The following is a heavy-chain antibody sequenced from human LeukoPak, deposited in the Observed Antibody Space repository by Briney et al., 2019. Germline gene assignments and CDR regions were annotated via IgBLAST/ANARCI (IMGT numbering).Heavy chain of an antibody. CDR3: ARGHSGWGLINYYYYGMDV. CDR2: IIPIFGTA. V-gene: IGHV1-69*13. CDR1: GGTFISYA. J-gene: IGHJ6*02. Sequence: SVKVSCKASGGTFISYAISWVRQAPGQGLEWMGGIIPIFGTANYAQKFQGRVTITADESTSTAYMELSSLRSEDTAVYYCARGHSGWGLINYYYYGMDVWGQGTTVTVSS. D-gene: IGHD3-10*01.